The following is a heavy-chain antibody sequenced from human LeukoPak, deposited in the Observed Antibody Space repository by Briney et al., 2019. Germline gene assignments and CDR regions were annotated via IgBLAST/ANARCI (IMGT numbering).Heavy chain of an antibody. Sequence: GGSLRLSCAASGFTFSSYWMHWVRQAPEMGLVWVSRINSDGSSTSYADSVKGRFTISRDNAKNTLYLQMNSLRAEDTAVYYCTRDTLYCSGGYCYHDIWGQGTMVTVSS. CDR2: INSDGSST. D-gene: IGHD2-15*01. CDR3: TRDTLYCSGGYCYHDI. V-gene: IGHV3-74*01. J-gene: IGHJ3*02. CDR1: GFTFSSYW.